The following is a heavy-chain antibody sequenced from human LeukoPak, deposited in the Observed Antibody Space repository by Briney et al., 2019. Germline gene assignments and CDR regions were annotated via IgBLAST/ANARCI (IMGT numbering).Heavy chain of an antibody. J-gene: IGHJ4*02. D-gene: IGHD3-10*01. CDR3: ARENYYGSGSYYMG. CDR2: IIPIFGTA. CDR1: GGTFSSYA. V-gene: IGHV1-69*13. Sequence: SVTVSCKASGGTFSSYAISWVRQAPGQGLEWMGGIIPIFGTANYAQKFQGRVTITADESTSTAYMELSSLRSEDTAVYYCARENYYGSGSYYMGWGQGTLVPVSS.